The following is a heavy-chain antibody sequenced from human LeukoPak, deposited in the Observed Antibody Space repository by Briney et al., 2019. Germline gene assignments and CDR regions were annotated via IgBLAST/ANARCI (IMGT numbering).Heavy chain of an antibody. CDR1: GFTFSNAW. CDR2: IKSKTDGGTT. J-gene: IGHJ4*02. CDR3: TTVMYYYGSGSN. V-gene: IGHV3-15*01. D-gene: IGHD3-10*01. Sequence: GGSLRLSCEASGFTFSNAWMSWVRQAPGKGLEWVGRIKSKTDGGTTDYAAPVKGRFTISRDDSKNTLYLQMNSLKTEDTAVYYCTTVMYYYGSGSNWGQGTLVTVSS.